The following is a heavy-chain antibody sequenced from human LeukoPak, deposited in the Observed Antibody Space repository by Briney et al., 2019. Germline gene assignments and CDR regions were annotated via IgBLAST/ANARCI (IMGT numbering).Heavy chain of an antibody. V-gene: IGHV1-18*01. CDR3: ARVSGGVIITSYYFDY. CDR1: GYTFTNYG. CDR2: ISAYNGNT. D-gene: IGHD3-10*01. J-gene: IGHJ4*02. Sequence: ASVKVSCKASGYTFTNYGIAWVRQAPGQGLEWMGWISAYNGNTNYAQKLQGRVTMTTDTSTSTAYMELRSLRSDDTAVYYCARVSGGVIITSYYFDYWGQGTLVTVSS.